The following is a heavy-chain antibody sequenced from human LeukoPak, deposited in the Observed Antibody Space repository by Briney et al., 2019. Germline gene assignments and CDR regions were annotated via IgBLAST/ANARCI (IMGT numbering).Heavy chain of an antibody. D-gene: IGHD3-10*01. V-gene: IGHV4-30-2*01. CDR2: IYHSGST. J-gene: IGHJ4*02. CDR1: GGSISSGGYS. Sequence: PSQTLSLTCAVSGGSISSGGYSWSWIRQPPGKGLEWIGYIYHSGSTYYSPSLKSRVTISVDRSKNQFSLKLSSVTAADTAVYYCARSSGSYYNPFDYWGQGTLVTVSS. CDR3: ARSSGSYYNPFDY.